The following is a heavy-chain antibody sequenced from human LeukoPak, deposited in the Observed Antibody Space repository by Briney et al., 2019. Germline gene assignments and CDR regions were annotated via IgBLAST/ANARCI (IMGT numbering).Heavy chain of an antibody. V-gene: IGHV4-59*08. CDR3: ARGPTCQPIDS. J-gene: IGHJ4*02. D-gene: IGHD2-2*01. Sequence: TPSETLSLTCTVSGGSISSYYWSWIRQPPGKGLEWIGYIYYSGTTNYNPSLKSRVTMSVDTSKNHFSLKLSSVTAADTAVYYCARGPTCQPIDSWGQGTLVTVSS. CDR2: IYYSGTT. CDR1: GGSISSYY.